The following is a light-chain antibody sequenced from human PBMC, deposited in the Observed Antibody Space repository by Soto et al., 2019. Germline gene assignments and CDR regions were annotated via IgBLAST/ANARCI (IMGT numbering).Light chain of an antibody. CDR2: GAS. V-gene: IGKV3-20*01. J-gene: IGKJ2*01. CDR3: QQYDSSPLYT. Sequence: DIVLTQSPGTLALSPGERATLSCRARQSVGSSHLAWYQQKPGQAPRLVIYGASNRATGIPDRFSGSGSGTDFTLTISRLEPEDFAVYYCQQYDSSPLYTFGQGTKLEIK. CDR1: QSVGSSH.